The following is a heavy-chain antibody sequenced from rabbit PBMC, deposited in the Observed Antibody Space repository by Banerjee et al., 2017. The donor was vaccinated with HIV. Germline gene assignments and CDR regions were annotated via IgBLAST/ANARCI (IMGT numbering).Heavy chain of an antibody. CDR2: INTSSGNT. CDR3: ARLDSSYPSHFTL. D-gene: IGHD8-1*01. Sequence: QLEESGGDLVKPEGSLTLTCTASGFSFSNKYVMCWVRQAPGKGLEWIACINTSSGNTVYASWAKGRFTISRTSSTTVTLQMTSLTAADTATYFCARLDSSYPSHFTLWGPGTLVTVS. J-gene: IGHJ4*01. CDR1: GFSFSNKYV. V-gene: IGHV1S45*01.